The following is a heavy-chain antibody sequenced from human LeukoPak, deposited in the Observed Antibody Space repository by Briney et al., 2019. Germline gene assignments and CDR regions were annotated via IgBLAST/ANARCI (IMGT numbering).Heavy chain of an antibody. V-gene: IGHV3-23*01. CDR3: AKVPTEFGSYSVFDY. CDR1: GFTFSSYA. J-gene: IGHJ4*02. Sequence: PGGSLRLSCAASGFTFSSYAMSWVRQAPGKGVEWVSAISGSGGSTYYADSVKGRFTISRDNSKNTLYLQMNSLRAEDTAVYYCAKVPTEFGSYSVFDYGGRETLVTVSS. D-gene: IGHD1-26*01. CDR2: ISGSGGST.